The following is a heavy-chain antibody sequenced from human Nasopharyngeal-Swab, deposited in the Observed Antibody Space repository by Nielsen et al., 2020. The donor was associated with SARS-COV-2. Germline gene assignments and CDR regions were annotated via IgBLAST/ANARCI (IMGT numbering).Heavy chain of an antibody. CDR3: ARVVGYSGYDLNS. CDR2: MNPNSWNT. D-gene: IGHD5-12*01. Sequence: ARQAPGQGLEWMGRMNPNSWNTGYAQKFQGRVTIIRNTSISTAYMELSTLRSEDTAVYYCARVVGYSGYDLNSWGKVTLVTSPQ. J-gene: IGHJ4*02. V-gene: IGHV1-8*03.